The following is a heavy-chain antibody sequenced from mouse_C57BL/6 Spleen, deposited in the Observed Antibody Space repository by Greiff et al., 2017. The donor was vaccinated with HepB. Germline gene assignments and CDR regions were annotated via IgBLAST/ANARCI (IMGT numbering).Heavy chain of an antibody. Sequence: VQLQQPGAELVKPGASVKLSCKASGYTFTSYWMHWVKQRPGQGLEWIGMIHPNSGSTNYNEKFKSKATLTVDKSSSTAYMQLSSLTSEDSAVYYGARRFTTVVATPFDYWGQGTTLTVSS. CDR2: IHPNSGST. CDR1: GYTFTSYW. CDR3: ARRFTTVVATPFDY. D-gene: IGHD1-1*01. V-gene: IGHV1-64*01. J-gene: IGHJ2*01.